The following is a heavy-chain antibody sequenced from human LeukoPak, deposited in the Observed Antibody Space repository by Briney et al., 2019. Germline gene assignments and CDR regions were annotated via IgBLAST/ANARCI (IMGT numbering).Heavy chain of an antibody. CDR2: ISTAGRST. V-gene: IGHV3-64D*06. D-gene: IGHD6-19*01. CDR1: GFIFGVST. J-gene: IGHJ4*02. Sequence: SGGSLRLSCAASGFIFGVSTMHWVRQAPGKGLEFVSSISTAGRSTYYADSAKGRFAISRDDFNSTVYLHMSSLRPEDTAMYYCVKDRGSSGWSPFAYWGQGTLVTVSP. CDR3: VKDRGSSGWSPFAY.